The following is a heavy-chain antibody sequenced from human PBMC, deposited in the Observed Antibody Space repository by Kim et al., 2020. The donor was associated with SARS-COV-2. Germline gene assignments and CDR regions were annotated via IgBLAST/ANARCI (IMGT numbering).Heavy chain of an antibody. CDR3: ARDLSFEGEKGMDV. CDR2: IWYDGSNK. V-gene: IGHV3-33*01. D-gene: IGHD3-10*01. CDR1: GFTFSSYG. J-gene: IGHJ6*02. Sequence: GGSLRLSCAASGFTFSSYGMHWVRQAPGKGLERVAVIWYDGSNKYYADSVKGRFTISRDNSKNTLYLQMNSLRAEDTAVYYCARDLSFEGEKGMDVWGQGTLVTVSS.